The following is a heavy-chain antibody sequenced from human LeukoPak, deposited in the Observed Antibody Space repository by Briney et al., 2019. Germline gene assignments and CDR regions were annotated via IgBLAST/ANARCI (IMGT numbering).Heavy chain of an antibody. CDR3: ATASSGLFY. Sequence: GGSLRLFCAASGLTFSNAWMSWVRQAPGEGLEWVGRIKRKTDGETTEYVAPVEGRFTISRDDSKNTLYLQMNSLKTEDTGVYYCATASSGLFYWGQGTLVTVSS. J-gene: IGHJ4*02. D-gene: IGHD3-16*01. CDR2: IKRKTDGETT. CDR1: GLTFSNAW. V-gene: IGHV3-15*01.